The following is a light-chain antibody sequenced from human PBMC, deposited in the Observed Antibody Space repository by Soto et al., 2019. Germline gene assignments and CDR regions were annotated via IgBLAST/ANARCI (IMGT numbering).Light chain of an antibody. V-gene: IGLV2-14*01. Sequence: QSVLTQPASVSGSPGKSITISCTGTRSDVGGYNYVSWYQQQSGKAPKLMIHEVSNRPSGVSNRFSGSKSGNTASLTISVLQAEDEADYYCSSYASSRAYVFGIGTKVTVL. CDR2: EVS. CDR3: SSYASSRAYV. J-gene: IGLJ1*01. CDR1: RSDVGGYNY.